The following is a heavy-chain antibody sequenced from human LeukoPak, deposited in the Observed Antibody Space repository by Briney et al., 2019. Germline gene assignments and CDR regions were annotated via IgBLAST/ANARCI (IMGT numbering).Heavy chain of an antibody. J-gene: IGHJ4*02. CDR2: LYYSGSN. CDR3: ARFRGSAKGDY. CDR1: GHSMSIYY. Sequence: PSDTLSLTCTLSGHSMSIYYWSCTRHPPEEGLECIGYLYYSGSNNYNPSLKSRVTISLDMSKNQFSLKLSAVTAADTAVYYCARFRGSAKGDYWGQGTLVTVSS. V-gene: IGHV4-59*07. D-gene: IGHD3-10*01.